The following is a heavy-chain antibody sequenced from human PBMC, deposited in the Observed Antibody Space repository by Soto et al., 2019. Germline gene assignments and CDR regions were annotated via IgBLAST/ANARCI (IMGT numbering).Heavy chain of an antibody. CDR1: GFTFGSYA. D-gene: IGHD1-26*01. V-gene: IGHV3-64*01. CDR3: ARNPSVGAAVDY. Sequence: EVQLVESGGGLVQPGGSLRLSCAASGFTFGSYAMHWVRQAPGKGLEYVSAISSNGGSTYYANSVKGRFTISRDNSKNTLYLQMGSLRAEDMAVYYCARNPSVGAAVDYWGQGTLVTVSS. J-gene: IGHJ4*02. CDR2: ISSNGGST.